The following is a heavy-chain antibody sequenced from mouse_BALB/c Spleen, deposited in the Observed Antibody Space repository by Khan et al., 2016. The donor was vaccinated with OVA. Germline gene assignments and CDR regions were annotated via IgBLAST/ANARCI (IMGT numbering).Heavy chain of an antibody. CDR1: GYTFTSYW. J-gene: IGHJ2*01. CDR3: ARIKKIVATYFDY. CDR2: TNPTNGRT. D-gene: IGHD1-1*01. Sequence: QVQLQQPGAELVKAGASVKMSCKASGYTFTSYWMHWVKQRLGQGLAWFAETNPTNGRTYYNEKFKSKATLTVDKSSSTAYMLLSGPTCEDSAVYDCARIKKIVATYFDYGSQGTTLTVTA. V-gene: IGHV1S81*02.